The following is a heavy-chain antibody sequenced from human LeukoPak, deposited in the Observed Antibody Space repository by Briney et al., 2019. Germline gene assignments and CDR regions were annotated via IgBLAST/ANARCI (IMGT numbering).Heavy chain of an antibody. J-gene: IGHJ4*02. CDR3: ARGGRDYGDFLAGH. CDR2: INPSGGRT. D-gene: IGHD4-17*01. V-gene: IGHV1-46*01. Sequence: ASVKVSCKASGYTFISYFMNWVRQAPGQGLEWMGIINPSGGRTNYAQKFEGRAIVTRDTSTSRVYMELYSLRSEDTAVCYCARGGRDYGDFLAGHWGQGTLVTVSS. CDR1: GYTFISYF.